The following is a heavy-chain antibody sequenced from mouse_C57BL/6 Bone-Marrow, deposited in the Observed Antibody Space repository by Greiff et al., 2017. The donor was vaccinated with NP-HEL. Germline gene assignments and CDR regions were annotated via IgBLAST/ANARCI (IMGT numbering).Heavy chain of an antibody. V-gene: IGHV5-4*01. CDR1: GFTFSSYA. J-gene: IGHJ2*01. Sequence: EVMLVESGGGLVKPGGSLKLSCAASGFTFSSYAMSWVRQTPEKRLEWVATISDGGSYTYYPDNVKGRFTISRDNAKNNLYLQMSHLKSEDTAMYYCARERGIWDYWGQGTTLTVSS. CDR3: ARERGIWDY. CDR2: ISDGGSYT.